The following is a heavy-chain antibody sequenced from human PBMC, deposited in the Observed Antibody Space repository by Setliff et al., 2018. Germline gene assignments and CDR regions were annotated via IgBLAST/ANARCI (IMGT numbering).Heavy chain of an antibody. J-gene: IGHJ4*02. CDR2: IYPGDSDT. Sequence: PGESLKISCKVSGYNFSSNYWIGWVRQMPGKGLEWMGIIYPGDSDTTYSPSFQGQVTISADKSISTVYLQWSSLKASDTAMYYCARSALVGGCDYWGQGTLVTVSS. CDR3: ARSALVGGCDY. CDR1: GYNFSSNYW. V-gene: IGHV5-51*01. D-gene: IGHD1-26*01.